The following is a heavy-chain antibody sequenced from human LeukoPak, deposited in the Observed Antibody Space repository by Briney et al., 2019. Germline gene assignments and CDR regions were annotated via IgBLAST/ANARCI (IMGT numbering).Heavy chain of an antibody. CDR2: ISGGGGST. D-gene: IGHD6-19*01. Sequence: PGGSLRLSCAASGFTFSSYAMSWVRQAPGKGLEWVSAISGGGGSTYYADSVKGRFTISRDNAKNTLYLQMNSLRAEDTAVYYCAKSNRIAVAGTFGGGQGTLVTVSS. CDR3: AKSNRIAVAGTFG. V-gene: IGHV3-23*01. J-gene: IGHJ4*02. CDR1: GFTFSSYA.